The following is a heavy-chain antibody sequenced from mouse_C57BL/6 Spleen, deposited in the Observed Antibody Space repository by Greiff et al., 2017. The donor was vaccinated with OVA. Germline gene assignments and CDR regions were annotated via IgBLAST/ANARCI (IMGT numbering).Heavy chain of an antibody. CDR1: GYTFTSYW. CDR3: ARSNYGYDGYYFDY. D-gene: IGHD2-2*01. J-gene: IGHJ2*01. CDR2: IDPSDSYT. Sequence: QVQLQQSGAELVMPGASVKLSCKASGYTFTSYWMHWVKQRPGQGLEWIGEIDPSDSYTNYNQKFKGKSTLTVDKSSSTAYMQLSSLTSEDSAVYYCARSNYGYDGYYFDYWGQGTTLTVSS. V-gene: IGHV1-69*01.